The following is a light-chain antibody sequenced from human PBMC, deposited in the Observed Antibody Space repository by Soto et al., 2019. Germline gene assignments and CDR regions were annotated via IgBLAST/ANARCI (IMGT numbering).Light chain of an antibody. Sequence: QSVLTQPASVSVSLGQSITISCTGTSSDIGGYKYVSWYQQHPGKAPKLIIFEVSNRPSGVSDRFSGSNSGNTASLTISGLQAEDEADYYCTSYSRYRVLVFGGGTKVTVL. CDR2: EVS. V-gene: IGLV2-14*01. CDR3: TSYSRYRVLV. CDR1: SSDIGGYKY. J-gene: IGLJ3*02.